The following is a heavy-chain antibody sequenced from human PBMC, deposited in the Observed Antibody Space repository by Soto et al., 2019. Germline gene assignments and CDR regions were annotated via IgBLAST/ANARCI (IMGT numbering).Heavy chain of an antibody. V-gene: IGHV4-4*02. D-gene: IGHD3-3*01. CDR3: ARKGVGYYDFWSGYYDYYGMDV. CDR2: IYHSGST. CDR1: GGSISSSNW. J-gene: IGHJ6*02. Sequence: PSETLSLTCAVSGGSISSSNWWSWVRQPPGKGLEWIGEIYHSGSTNYNPSLKSRVTISVDKSKNQFSLKLSSVTAADTAVYYCARKGVGYYDFWSGYYDYYGMDVWGQGTTVTVSS.